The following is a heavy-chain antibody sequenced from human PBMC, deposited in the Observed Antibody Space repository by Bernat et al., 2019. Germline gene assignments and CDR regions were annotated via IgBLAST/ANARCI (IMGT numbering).Heavy chain of an antibody. J-gene: IGHJ4*02. CDR2: ISYDGSNK. V-gene: IGHV3-30*18. CDR1: GFTFISYG. CDR3: AKLLYSGYDPSRDY. Sequence: QVQLVESGGGVVQPGRSLRLSCAASGFTFISYGMHWVRQAPGKGLEWVAVISYDGSNKYYADSVKGRFTISRDNSKNTLYLQMNSLRAEDTAVYYCAKLLYSGYDPSRDYWGQGTLVTVSS. D-gene: IGHD5-12*01.